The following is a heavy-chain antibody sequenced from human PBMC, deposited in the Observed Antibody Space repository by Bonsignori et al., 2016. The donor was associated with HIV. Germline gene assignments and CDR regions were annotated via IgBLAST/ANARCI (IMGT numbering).Heavy chain of an antibody. Sequence: WVRQAPGQGLEWMGWINPHTGGTNYAGSLQDRVSMNRDTSINTVYMELRSLRFDDTAIYYCARGQNWGSGALDVWGQGTVVTVSS. CDR2: INPHTGGT. CDR3: ARGQNWGSGALDV. J-gene: IGHJ3*01. V-gene: IGHV1-2*02. D-gene: IGHD7-27*01.